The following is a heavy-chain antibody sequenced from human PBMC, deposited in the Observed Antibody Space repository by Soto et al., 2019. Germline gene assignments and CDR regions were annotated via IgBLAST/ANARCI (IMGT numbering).Heavy chain of an antibody. D-gene: IGHD2-15*01. V-gene: IGHV3-23*01. CDR3: AKANPYCSGGSCYYSYWYFDL. J-gene: IGHJ2*01. CDR1: GFTFSSYA. CDR2: ISGSGGST. Sequence: EVQLLESGGGLVQPGGSLRLSCAASGFTFSSYAMSWVRQAPGKGLEWVSAISGSGGSTYYADSVKGRFTISSDNSKNTLYLQMNSVRAEDTAVYYCAKANPYCSGGSCYYSYWYFDLWFRGTLVTVSS.